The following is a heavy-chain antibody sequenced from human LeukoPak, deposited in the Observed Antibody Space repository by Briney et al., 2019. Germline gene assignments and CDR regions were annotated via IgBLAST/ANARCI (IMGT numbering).Heavy chain of an antibody. V-gene: IGHV3-21*01. CDR3: ARVVRGDPDY. CDR2: ISSSSSYI. J-gene: IGHJ4*02. CDR1: GFTFNYYT. Sequence: GGSLRLSCAASGFTFNYYTMHWVRQAPGKGLEWVSSISSSSSYIYYADSVKGRFTISRDNAKNSLYLQMNSLRAEDTAVYYCARVVRGDPDYWGQGTLVTVSS. D-gene: IGHD3-10*01.